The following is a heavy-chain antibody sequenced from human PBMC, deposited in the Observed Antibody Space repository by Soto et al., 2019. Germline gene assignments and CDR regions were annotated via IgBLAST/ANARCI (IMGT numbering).Heavy chain of an antibody. J-gene: IGHJ6*02. CDR3: ARDLGIVPAASPYYYYGMDV. D-gene: IGHD2-2*01. CDR1: GGTFSSYA. Sequence: QVQLVQSGAEVKKPGSSVKVSCKASGGTFSSYAISWVRQAPGQGLEWMGGIIPIFGTANYAQKFQGRVTITADDSTSTAYMELSSLRSEDTAVYYCARDLGIVPAASPYYYYGMDVWGQGTTVTVSS. CDR2: IIPIFGTA. V-gene: IGHV1-69*01.